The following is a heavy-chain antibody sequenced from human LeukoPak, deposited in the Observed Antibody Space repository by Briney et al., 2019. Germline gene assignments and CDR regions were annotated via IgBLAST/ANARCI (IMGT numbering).Heavy chain of an antibody. J-gene: IGHJ6*03. CDR2: IYYSGST. V-gene: IGHV4-39*07. CDR3: ARAKEYYYYYMDV. Sequence: SEILSLTCTVSAGSISSSSYYWGWIRQPPGKGLEWIGSIYYSGSTYYNPSLKSRVTISIDTSKNQFSLKLSSVTAADTAIYFCARAKEYYYYYMDVWGKGTTVTVSS. CDR1: AGSISSSSYY.